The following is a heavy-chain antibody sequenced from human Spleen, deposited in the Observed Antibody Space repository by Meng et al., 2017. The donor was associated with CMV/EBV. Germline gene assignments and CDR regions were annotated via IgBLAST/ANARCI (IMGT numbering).Heavy chain of an antibody. Sequence: LQASGPGAVTPSHTLHLNCTVSRGSISSGDYYWSWIRQPPGKGLEWIGYIYYSGSTYYNPSLKSRVTISVDTSKNQFSLKLSSVTAADTAVYYCARASSGWYTTNLDYWGQGTLVTVSS. J-gene: IGHJ4*02. D-gene: IGHD6-19*01. CDR3: ARASSGWYTTNLDY. CDR2: IYYSGST. CDR1: RGSISSGDYY. V-gene: IGHV4-30-4*08.